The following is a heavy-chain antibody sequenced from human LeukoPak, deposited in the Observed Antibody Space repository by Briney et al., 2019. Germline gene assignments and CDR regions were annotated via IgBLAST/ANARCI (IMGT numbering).Heavy chain of an antibody. Sequence: ASVKVSCKVSGYTLTELSMHWVRQAPGKGLEWVSAISGSGGSTYYADSVKGRFTISRDNSKNTLYLQMNSLRAEDTAVYYCAKDQDSSGWYEFDYWGQGTLVTVSS. CDR2: ISGSGGST. CDR1: GYTLTELS. CDR3: AKDQDSSGWYEFDY. J-gene: IGHJ4*02. D-gene: IGHD6-19*01. V-gene: IGHV3-23*01.